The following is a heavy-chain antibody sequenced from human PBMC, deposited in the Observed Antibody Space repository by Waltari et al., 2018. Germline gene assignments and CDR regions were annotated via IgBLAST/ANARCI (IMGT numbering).Heavy chain of an antibody. D-gene: IGHD6-19*01. CDR1: GFTFSSYS. CDR2: ISYDVSNK. CDR3: ARGSSGWYWEFDY. J-gene: IGHJ4*02. V-gene: IGHV3-30*01. Sequence: QVQLVESGGGVVQPGRSLRLSCAASGFTFSSYSMHWVRQAPGKGLEWVALISYDVSNKYYADSLKGRFTISRDNSKNTLYLQMNSLRAEDTAVYYCARGSSGWYWEFDYWGQGTLVTVSS.